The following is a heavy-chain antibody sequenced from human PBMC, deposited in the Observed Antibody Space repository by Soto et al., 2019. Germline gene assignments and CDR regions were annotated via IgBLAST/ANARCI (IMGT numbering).Heavy chain of an antibody. J-gene: IGHJ3*02. D-gene: IGHD2-2*01. Sequence: ASVKVSCKASGYTFTSDAMHWVRQAPGQRLEWMGWINAGNGNTKYSQKFRGRVTITRDTSASTAYMELSSLRSEDTAVYYCATAIADDAFDIWGRGTMVTVSS. CDR3: ATAIADDAFDI. CDR2: INAGNGNT. CDR1: GYTFTSDA. V-gene: IGHV1-3*01.